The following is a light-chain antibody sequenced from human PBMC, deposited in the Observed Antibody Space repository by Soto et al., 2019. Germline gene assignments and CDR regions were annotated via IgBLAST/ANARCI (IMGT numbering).Light chain of an antibody. V-gene: IGLV2-14*01. CDR1: SSDVGGYNH. Sequence: QSALTQPASVSGSPGQSITISCTGTSSDVGGYNHVSWYQQHPGKAPKLMIYDVSNRPSGVSNRFSGSKSGNTASLTISGLQAEDEADYYCSSYTSSSTAWVFGGGTKLTVL. CDR3: SSYTSSSTAWV. CDR2: DVS. J-gene: IGLJ3*02.